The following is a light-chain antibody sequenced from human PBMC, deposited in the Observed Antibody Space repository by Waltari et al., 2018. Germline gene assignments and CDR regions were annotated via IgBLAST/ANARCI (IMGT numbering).Light chain of an antibody. J-gene: IGKJ4*01. V-gene: IGKV3-15*01. CDR1: QGINRN. CDR2: VAS. Sequence: ELVMTQSPATLSVSPGERATLSCRASQGINRNLAWYHQKPGQPPRLLLYVASTRATAIPARFSASGSGTEFTLTISSLQSEDFAVYYCQQYNKWPLTFGGGTKVEIK. CDR3: QQYNKWPLT.